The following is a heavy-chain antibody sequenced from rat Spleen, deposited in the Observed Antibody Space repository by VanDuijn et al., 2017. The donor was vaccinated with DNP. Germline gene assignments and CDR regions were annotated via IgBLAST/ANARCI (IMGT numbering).Heavy chain of an antibody. J-gene: IGHJ2*01. Sequence: QVQLKESGPGLVQPSQTLSLTCTVSGFSLTSYNVHWVRQPTGKGLEWMGIIWTGGSTDYNSALKSRLSISRDTSKSQVFLKMNSLQTEDIATYYCARGGLGGDFDYWGQGVMVTVSS. V-gene: IGHV2-30*01. CDR2: IWTGGST. CDR3: ARGGLGGDFDY. CDR1: GFSLTSYN. D-gene: IGHD5-1*01.